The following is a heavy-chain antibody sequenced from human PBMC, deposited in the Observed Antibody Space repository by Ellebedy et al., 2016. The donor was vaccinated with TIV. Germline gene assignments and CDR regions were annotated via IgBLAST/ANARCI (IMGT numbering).Heavy chain of an antibody. CDR2: IYYGGST. CDR1: GGSLSSSSYY. Sequence: MPSETLSLTCTVSGGSLSSSSYYWGWIRQTPGKGLEWIGSIYYGGSTYNNPSLKSRITMSVDTSNNQFSLSLNSVTAADTAIYYCARHDHVYAHDFDPWGQGSLVTVSS. J-gene: IGHJ5*02. CDR3: ARHDHVYAHDFDP. D-gene: IGHD5/OR15-5a*01. V-gene: IGHV4-39*01.